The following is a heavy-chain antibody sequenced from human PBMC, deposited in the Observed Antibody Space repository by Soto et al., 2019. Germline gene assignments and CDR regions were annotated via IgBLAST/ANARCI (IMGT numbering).Heavy chain of an antibody. Sequence: SETLSLTCTVSGGSISSGGYCWSWIRQHPGKGLEWIGYIYYSGSTYYNPSLKSRVTISVDTSKNQFSLKLSSVTAADTAVYYCARDSQVTHGLDYWGQGTLVTVSS. D-gene: IGHD2-21*02. V-gene: IGHV4-31*03. CDR3: ARDSQVTHGLDY. CDR1: GGSISSGGYC. J-gene: IGHJ4*02. CDR2: IYYSGST.